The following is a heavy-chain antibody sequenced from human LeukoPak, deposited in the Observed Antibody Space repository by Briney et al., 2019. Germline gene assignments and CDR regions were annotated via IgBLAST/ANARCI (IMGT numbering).Heavy chain of an antibody. Sequence: PGGSPRLSCAASEVTVSSNYMSCVRQAPGKGLGWVSIIYTTGGKYYADSVKGRFTISRDNSKHTLYLQMNSLRTEDTAVYYCARGSDGWFAFDYWGQGILVTVSS. V-gene: IGHV3-66*01. CDR1: EVTVSSNY. D-gene: IGHD6-19*01. CDR3: ARGSDGWFAFDY. J-gene: IGHJ4*02. CDR2: IYTTGGK.